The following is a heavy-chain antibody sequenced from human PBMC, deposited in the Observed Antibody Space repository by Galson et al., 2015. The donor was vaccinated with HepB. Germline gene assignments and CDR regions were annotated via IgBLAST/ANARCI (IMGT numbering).Heavy chain of an antibody. V-gene: IGHV1-69*13. J-gene: IGHJ3*02. CDR2: IIPIFGTA. D-gene: IGHD3-22*01. CDR1: GYTFTSYG. Sequence: SVKVSCKASGYTFTSYGISWVRQAPGQGLEWMGGIIPIFGTANYAQKFQGRVTITADESTSTAYMELSSLRSEDTAVYYCARDKNYYDSSGYYAIDAFDIWGQGTMVTVSS. CDR3: ARDKNYYDSSGYYAIDAFDI.